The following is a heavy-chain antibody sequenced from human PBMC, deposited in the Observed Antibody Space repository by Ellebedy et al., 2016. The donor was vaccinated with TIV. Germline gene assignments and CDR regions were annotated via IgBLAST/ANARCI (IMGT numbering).Heavy chain of an antibody. Sequence: MPGGSLRLSCPLSIYTISSGSYWGWIRQPPGKGLEWIGTIDHSGSASYISSLKSRVSISVDTSKNQCSLKLNAVTAADAAVYWCVRLLLTGVGGRGYFDYWGQGTLVIVSS. CDR1: IYTISSGSY. CDR3: VRLLLTGVGGRGYFDY. V-gene: IGHV4-38-2*01. D-gene: IGHD7-27*01. CDR2: IDHSGSA. J-gene: IGHJ4*02.